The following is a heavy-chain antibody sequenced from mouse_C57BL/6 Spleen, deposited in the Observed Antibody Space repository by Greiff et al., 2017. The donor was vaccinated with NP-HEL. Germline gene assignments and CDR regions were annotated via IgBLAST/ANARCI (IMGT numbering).Heavy chain of an antibody. CDR1: GYTFTSYW. V-gene: IGHV1-5*01. D-gene: IGHD2-5*01. CDR3: TRDYSNSLAY. J-gene: IGHJ3*01. CDR2: LYPGNSDT. Sequence: EVQVVESGTVLARPGASVKMSCKTSGYTFTSYWIHWVKQRPGQGLEWIGALYPGNSDTTYNQKFKGKAKLTAVTSASTAYMERSSLTNEDSAVYYCTRDYSNSLAYWGQGTLVTVSA.